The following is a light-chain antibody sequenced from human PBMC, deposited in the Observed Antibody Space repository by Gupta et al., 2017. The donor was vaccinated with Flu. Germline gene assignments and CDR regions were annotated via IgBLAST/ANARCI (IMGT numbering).Light chain of an antibody. CDR2: EYS. Sequence: MAISCTGTRSAVGSYDYVSWYQQHPGTAPELIICEYSRRPSGISDRFSGSKSDTTATLNITGLQTEDEADYYCSSYKNTITVWVFGGGTKLTVL. J-gene: IGLJ3*02. CDR1: RSAVGSYDY. CDR3: SSYKNTITVWV. V-gene: IGLV2-14*01.